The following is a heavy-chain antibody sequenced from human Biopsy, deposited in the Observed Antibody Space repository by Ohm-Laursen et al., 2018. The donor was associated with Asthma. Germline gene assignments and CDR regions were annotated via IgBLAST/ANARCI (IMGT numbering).Heavy chain of an antibody. Sequence: GSLRLSCTAPGFTFSNFAMTWVRQAPGKGLEWVSSITGSGGGTYYADSVKGRFTISRDNSKNTLDLQMNSLRAEDTAVYYCGRDYPLVDWGQGTLVTVSS. V-gene: IGHV3-23*01. CDR2: ITGSGGGT. J-gene: IGHJ4*02. CDR3: GRDYPLVD. CDR1: GFTFSNFA. D-gene: IGHD2-15*01.